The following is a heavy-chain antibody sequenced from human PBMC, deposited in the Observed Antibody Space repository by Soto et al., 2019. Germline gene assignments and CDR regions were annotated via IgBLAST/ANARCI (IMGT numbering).Heavy chain of an antibody. V-gene: IGHV3-33*01. J-gene: IGHJ5*02. CDR3: AREPLFTVTDYNWFDP. Sequence: GGSLRLSCAASGFTFSSYGMHWVRQAPGKGLEWVAVIWYDGSNKYYADSVKGRFTISRDNSKNTLYLQMNSLRAEDTAVYYCAREPLFTVTDYNWFDPWGQGTLVTVSS. CDR2: IWYDGSNK. CDR1: GFTFSSYG. D-gene: IGHD4-17*01.